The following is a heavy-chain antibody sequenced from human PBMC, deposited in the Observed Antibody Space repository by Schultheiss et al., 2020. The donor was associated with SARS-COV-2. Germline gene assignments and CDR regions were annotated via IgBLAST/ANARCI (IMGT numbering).Heavy chain of an antibody. CDR3: ARTIVLIPIYYGMDV. CDR1: GFTFSSYD. Sequence: GESLKISCAASGFTFSSYDMHWVRQATGKGLEWVSAIGTAGDTYYPGSVKGRFTISRDNAKNSLYLQMNSLRAEDTAVYYCARTIVLIPIYYGMDVWGQGTTVTVSS. D-gene: IGHD2/OR15-2a*01. V-gene: IGHV3-13*01. CDR2: IGTAGDT. J-gene: IGHJ6*02.